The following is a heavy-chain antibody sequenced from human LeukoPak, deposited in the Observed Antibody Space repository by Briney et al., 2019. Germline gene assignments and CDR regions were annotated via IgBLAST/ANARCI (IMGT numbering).Heavy chain of an antibody. CDR2: ISSSGSTI. V-gene: IGHV3-48*03. CDR3: ARDRGCSSTSCYADNWFDP. J-gene: IGHJ5*02. Sequence: PGGSLRLSCAASGFTFSSYEMNWVRQAPGKGLEWVSYISSSGSTIYYADSVKGRFTISRDNAKNSLYLQMNSLRAEDTAVYYCARDRGCSSTSCYADNWFDPWGQGTLVTVSS. D-gene: IGHD2-2*01. CDR1: GFTFSSYE.